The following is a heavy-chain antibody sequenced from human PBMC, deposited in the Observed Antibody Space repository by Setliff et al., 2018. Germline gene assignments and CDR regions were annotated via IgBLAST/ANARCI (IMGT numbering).Heavy chain of an antibody. CDR3: ARTLYDYDILTGPGYYVDY. CDR1: GGSISSDSDY. J-gene: IGHJ4*02. D-gene: IGHD3-9*01. Sequence: PSETLSLTCTVSGGSISSDSDYWSWIRQPAGKGLEWIGRIYTSGSTNYNPSLKSRVTISVDTSKNQFSLKLSSVTAADTAVYYCARTLYDYDILTGPGYYVDYWGQGTLVTVSS. CDR2: IYTSGST. V-gene: IGHV4-61*02.